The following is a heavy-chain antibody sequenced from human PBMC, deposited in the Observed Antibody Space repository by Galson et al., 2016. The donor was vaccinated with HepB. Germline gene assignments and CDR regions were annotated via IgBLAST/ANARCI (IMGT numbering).Heavy chain of an antibody. CDR1: GFSVSSNY. J-gene: IGHJ3*02. Sequence: SLRLSCAASGFSVSSNYMSWVRRAPGKGLEWVSLISNGDTTYYADSVKGRFTISRDISKNTLFLQMNSLTPEDTAVYYCARDGFYDFWRATGAFDSWVQGTTVTVSS. CDR3: ARDGFYDFWRATGAFDS. D-gene: IGHD3-3*01. CDR2: ISNGDTT. V-gene: IGHV3-66*01.